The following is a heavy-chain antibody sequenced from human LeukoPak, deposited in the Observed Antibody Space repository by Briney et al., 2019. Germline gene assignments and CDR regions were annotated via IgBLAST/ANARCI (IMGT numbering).Heavy chain of an antibody. CDR2: ISGSGGST. V-gene: IGHV3-23*01. CDR1: GFTFSSYS. Sequence: PGGSLRLSCAASGFTFSSYSMNWVRQAPGKGLEWVSAISGSGGSTYYADSVKGRFTISRDNSKNTLFLHMNSLRAEDTAVYYCADYVDAATENTIDYWGQGTPVTVSS. J-gene: IGHJ4*02. D-gene: IGHD6-13*01. CDR3: ADYVDAATENTIDY.